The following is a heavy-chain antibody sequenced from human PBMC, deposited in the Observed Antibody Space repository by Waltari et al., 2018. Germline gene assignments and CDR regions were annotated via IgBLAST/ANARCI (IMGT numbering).Heavy chain of an antibody. J-gene: IGHJ4*02. CDR1: GGSFSGYY. CDR2: INHSGST. Sequence: QVQLQQWGAGLLKPSETLSLTCAVYGGSFSGYYWSWIRQPPGKGLEWIGEINHSGSTNYNPSLKIRVTISVDTSKNQFSLKLSSVTAADTAVYYCARGLYYYDSSGSFDYWGQGTLVTVSS. V-gene: IGHV4-34*01. CDR3: ARGLYYYDSSGSFDY. D-gene: IGHD3-22*01.